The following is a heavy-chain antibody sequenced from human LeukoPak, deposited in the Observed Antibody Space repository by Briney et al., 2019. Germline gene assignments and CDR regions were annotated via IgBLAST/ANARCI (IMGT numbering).Heavy chain of an antibody. CDR1: GGSISSYY. J-gene: IGHJ6*03. Sequence: PSETLSLTCTVSGGSISSYYWNWIRQPPGKGLEWIGYIYYSGSTNYNPSLKSRVTISLDTSKNQFSLKLSSVTAADTAVYYCARLRIRQLVPYYYYYYMDVWGKGTTVTVSS. CDR3: ARLRIRQLVPYYYYYYMDV. D-gene: IGHD6-13*01. CDR2: IYYSGST. V-gene: IGHV4-59*12.